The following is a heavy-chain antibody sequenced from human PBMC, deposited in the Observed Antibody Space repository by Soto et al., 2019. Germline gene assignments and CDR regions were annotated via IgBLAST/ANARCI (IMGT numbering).Heavy chain of an antibody. CDR2: VYYSGST. CDR3: ARESLLWFGEAQSGVDV. D-gene: IGHD3-10*01. J-gene: IGHJ6*02. V-gene: IGHV4-59*01. Sequence: QVQLQESGPGLVKPSETLSLTCTVSGGSISTYYWNWIRQPPGKGLEWNGYVYYSGSTDYNPSLKSRVTMSVDTSKNQFSLKLTSVTAADTAVYYCARESLLWFGEAQSGVDVWGRGITVTVSS. CDR1: GGSISTYY.